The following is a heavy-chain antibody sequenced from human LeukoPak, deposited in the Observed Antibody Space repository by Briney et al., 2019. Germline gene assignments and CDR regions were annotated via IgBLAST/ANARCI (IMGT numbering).Heavy chain of an antibody. Sequence: PGGSLRLSCGASGFTFSSYAMSWVRHAPGKGLEWVSAISGSGGSTYYADSVKGRFTISRDNSKNTLYLQMNSLRAEDTAVYYCAKDRRVAVAGEIDYWGQGTLVTVSS. CDR1: GFTFSSYA. CDR3: AKDRRVAVAGEIDY. D-gene: IGHD6-19*01. V-gene: IGHV3-23*01. CDR2: ISGSGGST. J-gene: IGHJ4*02.